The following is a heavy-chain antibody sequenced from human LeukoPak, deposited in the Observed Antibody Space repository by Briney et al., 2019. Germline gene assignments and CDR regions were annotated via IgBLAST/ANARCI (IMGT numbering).Heavy chain of an antibody. CDR1: GVTLSNYG. CDR3: AKRGVVIRVILVGFHKEAYYFDS. CDR2: ISDSGGRT. Sequence: GGSLRLSCAVSGVTLSNYGMSWVRQAPGKGLEWVAGISDSGGRTNYADSVKGRFTISRDNPKNTLYLQMNSLRAEDTALYFCAKRGVVIRVILVGFHKEAYYFDSWGQGALVTVSS. V-gene: IGHV3-23*01. D-gene: IGHD3-22*01. J-gene: IGHJ4*02.